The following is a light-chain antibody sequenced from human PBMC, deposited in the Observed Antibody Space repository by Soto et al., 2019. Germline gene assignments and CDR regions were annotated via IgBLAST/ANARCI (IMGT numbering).Light chain of an antibody. CDR2: GAS. J-gene: IGKJ1*01. CDR3: QQYSSSPWT. Sequence: EIVLTQSPGTLSLSPGERGTLSCRASQSISSSYLVWFQQKPGQAPRLLIYGASNRATGIPDRFSDSGSGTDYTLTISRLEPEDFAVYYCQQYSSSPWTFGQGTKVDIK. V-gene: IGKV3-20*01. CDR1: QSISSSY.